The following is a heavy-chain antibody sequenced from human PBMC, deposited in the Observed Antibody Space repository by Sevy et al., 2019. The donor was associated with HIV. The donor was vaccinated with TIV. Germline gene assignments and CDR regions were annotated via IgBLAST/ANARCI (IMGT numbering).Heavy chain of an antibody. J-gene: IGHJ6*02. CDR2: ISYDGNYK. V-gene: IGHV3-30*18. CDR3: AKSRCASCVAKYYYGLDV. CDR1: GFTFSGG. Sequence: GGSLRLSCAASGFTFSGGMHWVRQPPGKGLEWVAVISYDGNYKNYAESVKGRFTISRDNSRNGLYLQMDSLRVEDTALYYGAKSRCASCVAKYYYGLDVWGQVTTVTVSS. D-gene: IGHD2-2*01.